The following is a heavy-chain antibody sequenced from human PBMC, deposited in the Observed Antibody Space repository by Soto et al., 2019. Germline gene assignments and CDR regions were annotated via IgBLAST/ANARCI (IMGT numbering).Heavy chain of an antibody. V-gene: IGHV1-3*01. D-gene: IGHD3-10*01. CDR3: ARDRRPGQYCGLGV. J-gene: IGHJ6*02. Sequence: ASVKVSCTASGYTFTNYAMHWVRQAPGQRLEWMGWISAYNGNTNYAQKFQGRVTMTTDTSTSTAYMELNSLRAEDTAVYYCARDRRPGQYCGLGVWGQGTTVTVSS. CDR2: ISAYNGNT. CDR1: GYTFTNYA.